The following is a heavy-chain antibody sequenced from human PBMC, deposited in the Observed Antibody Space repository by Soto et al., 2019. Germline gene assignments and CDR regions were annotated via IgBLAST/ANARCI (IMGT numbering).Heavy chain of an antibody. CDR1: GYTFTSYW. CDR2: INPGDSDT. V-gene: IGHV5-51*01. D-gene: IGHD3-22*01. Sequence: GESLKISCEGSGYTFTSYWIAWVRQMPGKGLEWMAIINPGDSDTRYSPSFQGQVTISVDKSIRTAYLQWSALKASDTAMYYCERPDSSGYYIYWGQGTLVTVYS. CDR3: ERPDSSGYYIY. J-gene: IGHJ4*02.